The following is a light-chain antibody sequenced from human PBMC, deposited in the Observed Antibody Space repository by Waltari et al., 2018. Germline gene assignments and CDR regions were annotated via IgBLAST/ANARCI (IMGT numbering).Light chain of an antibody. CDR1: QRVSGY. CDR3: QQRRSWPIT. V-gene: IGKV3-11*01. J-gene: IGKJ5*01. CDR2: DTS. Sequence: EIVLTQSPATLSLSPGERATLSCRASQRVSGYLAWYQQRPGQAPRLLIHDTSNRATDIPARFSGSGSETEFTLSISSLEPEDFAFYYCQQRRSWPITFGQGTRLEIK.